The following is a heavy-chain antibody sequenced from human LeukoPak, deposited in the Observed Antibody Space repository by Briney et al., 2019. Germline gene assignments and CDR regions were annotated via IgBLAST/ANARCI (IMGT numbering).Heavy chain of an antibody. V-gene: IGHV4-61*02. J-gene: IGHJ5*02. CDR2: IYTSGST. CDR3: ARGQRYYYDSSGYNWFDP. Sequence: SETLSLTCTVSGGSISSGSYYWSWIRQPAGKGLEWIGRIYTSGSTNYNPSLKSRVTISVDTSNNQFSLKLSSVTAADTAVYYCARGQRYYYDSSGYNWFDPWGQGTLVTVSS. D-gene: IGHD3-22*01. CDR1: GGSISSGSYY.